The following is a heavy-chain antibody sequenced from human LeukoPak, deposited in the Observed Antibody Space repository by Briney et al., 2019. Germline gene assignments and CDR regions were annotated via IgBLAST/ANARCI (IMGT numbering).Heavy chain of an antibody. CDR2: ISGSGGST. J-gene: IGHJ4*02. D-gene: IGHD6-19*01. CDR3: AKDMKEQWLEDYFDY. CDR1: GFTFSSYA. Sequence: PGGSLRLSCAASGFTFSSYAMSWVRQAPGKGLEWVSAISGSGGSTYYADSVKGRFTISRDNSKNTLYLQMNSLRAEDTAVYYCAKDMKEQWLEDYFDYWGQGTLVTVSS. V-gene: IGHV3-23*01.